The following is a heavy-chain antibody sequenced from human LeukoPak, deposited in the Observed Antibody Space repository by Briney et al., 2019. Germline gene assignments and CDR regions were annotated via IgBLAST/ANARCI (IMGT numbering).Heavy chain of an antibody. CDR3: ARDILASTSTLGYYYDSSGYLS. CDR1: GFTFSSYS. J-gene: IGHJ5*02. V-gene: IGHV3-21*01. D-gene: IGHD3-22*01. CDR2: ISSSSSYI. Sequence: GGSLRLSCAASGFTFSSYSMNWVRQAPGKGLEWVSSISSSSSYIYYADSVKGRFTISRDNAKNSLYLQMNSLRAEDTAVYYCARDILASTSTLGYYYDSSGYLSWGQGTLVTVSS.